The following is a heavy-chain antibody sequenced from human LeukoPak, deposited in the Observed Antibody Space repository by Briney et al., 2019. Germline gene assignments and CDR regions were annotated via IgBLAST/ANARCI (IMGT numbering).Heavy chain of an antibody. V-gene: IGHV4-34*01. CDR3: ARSDYYDSSGYYWALDY. CDR2: TNHSGST. Sequence: PSETLSLTCAVYGGSFSGYYWSWIRQPPGKGLEWIGETNHSGSTNYNPSLKSRVTISVDTSKNQFSLKLSSVTAADTAVYYCARSDYYDSSGYYWALDYWGQGTLVTVSS. J-gene: IGHJ4*02. CDR1: GGSFSGYY. D-gene: IGHD3-22*01.